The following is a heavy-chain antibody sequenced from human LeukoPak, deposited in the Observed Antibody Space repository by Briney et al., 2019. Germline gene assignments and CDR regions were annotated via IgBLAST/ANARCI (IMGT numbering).Heavy chain of an antibody. J-gene: IGHJ5*02. V-gene: IGHV5-51*01. CDR1: LYDFTNYW. CDR3: ARHYGSGNPWVDP. Sequence: EDPKNPCKAVLYDFTNYWSGWGRQIPEKFLKCMGIINPAHSDTRYSTAFQGQVTLSADTSITTAYLQWNSLKASDTAMYYSARHYGSGNPWVDPWGQGILVTVYS. D-gene: IGHD3-10*01. CDR2: INPAHSDT.